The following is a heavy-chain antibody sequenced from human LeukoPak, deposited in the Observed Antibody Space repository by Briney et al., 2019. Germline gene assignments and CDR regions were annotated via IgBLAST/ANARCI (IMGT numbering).Heavy chain of an antibody. J-gene: IGHJ6*03. CDR1: GFTFDDYA. CDR3: AKDINSYYYYYYMDV. Sequence: PGGSLRLSCAASGFTFDDYAMHWVRQAPGKGLEWVSGISWNSGSIGYADSVKGRFTISRDNAKNSLYLQMNSLRAEDMALYYCAKDINSYYYYYYMDVWGKGTTVTVSS. V-gene: IGHV3-9*03. CDR2: ISWNSGSI.